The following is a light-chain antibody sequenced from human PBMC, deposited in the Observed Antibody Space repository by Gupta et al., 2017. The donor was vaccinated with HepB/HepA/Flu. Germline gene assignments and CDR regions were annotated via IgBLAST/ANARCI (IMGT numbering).Light chain of an antibody. CDR1: QSISSW. J-gene: IGKJ1*01. Sequence: DIQMTQYPSTLSASVGDRVTITCRASQSISSWLAWYQQKPGKAPKLLIYKASSLESGVPSRFSGSGSGTEFTLTISSLQPDDFATYYCQQENSYPWTFGQGTKVEIK. V-gene: IGKV1-5*03. CDR2: KAS. CDR3: QQENSYPWT.